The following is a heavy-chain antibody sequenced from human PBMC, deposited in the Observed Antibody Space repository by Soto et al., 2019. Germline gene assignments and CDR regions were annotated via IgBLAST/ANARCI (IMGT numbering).Heavy chain of an antibody. D-gene: IGHD3-22*01. J-gene: IGHJ4*02. V-gene: IGHV4-31*03. CDR1: GGSISSGGFY. CDR2: IYYSGST. CDR3: ATEGGYYDSSGYSYFAY. Sequence: QVQLQESGPGLVKPSQTLSLTCTVSGGSISSGGFYWTWIRQHPGKGLEWIGYIYYSGSTYYNPSLKSRVTISADTSKNQFSLRLSSVTAADTAVYYCATEGGYYDSSGYSYFAYWGQGTLVTVSS.